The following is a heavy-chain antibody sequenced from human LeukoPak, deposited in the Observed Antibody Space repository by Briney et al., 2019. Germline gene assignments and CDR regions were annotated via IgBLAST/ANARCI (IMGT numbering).Heavy chain of an antibody. CDR1: GFPVRTNC. D-gene: IGHD2/OR15-2a*01. Sequence: GGSLRLSCAVSGFPVRTNCMSWVRQAPGKGLEWVSVIYTGSGETYYADSVKGRFTISRDNSKNTLHLQMNSLRAEDTAVYYCVRSFSFNWFDPWGQGTLVTVSS. CDR3: VRSFSFNWFDP. J-gene: IGHJ5*02. CDR2: IYTGSGET. V-gene: IGHV3-53*01.